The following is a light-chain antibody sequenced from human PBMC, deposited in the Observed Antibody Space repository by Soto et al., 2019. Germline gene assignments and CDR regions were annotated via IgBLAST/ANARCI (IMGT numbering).Light chain of an antibody. J-gene: IGKJ1*01. CDR1: QSVSSY. CDR3: QQYNSYPRT. CDR2: DAI. V-gene: IGKV3-15*01. Sequence: EIVLTHSPATLSLSPGKRATLSCRASQSVSSYLAWYQQKPGQAPRLLIYDAISRAADVPSRFSGSGSGTEFTLTINSLQSEDFAVYYCQQYNSYPRTFGQGTKVDIK.